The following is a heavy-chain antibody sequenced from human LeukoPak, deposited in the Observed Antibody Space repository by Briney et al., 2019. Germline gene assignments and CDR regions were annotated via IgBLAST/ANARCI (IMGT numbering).Heavy chain of an antibody. D-gene: IGHD6-19*01. J-gene: IGHJ4*02. CDR3: ARDRAGDYYFDY. CDR2: ISGSGGST. Sequence: PGGSLRLSCAASGFTFSSYAMSWVRQAPGKGLEWVSAISGSGGSTYYADSVKGRFTISRDNSKNTLYLQMNSLRAEDTAVYYCARDRAGDYYFDYWGQGTLVTVSS. V-gene: IGHV3-23*01. CDR1: GFTFSSYA.